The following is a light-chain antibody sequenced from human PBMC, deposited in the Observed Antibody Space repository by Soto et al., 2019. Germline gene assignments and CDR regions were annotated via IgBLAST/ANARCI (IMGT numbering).Light chain of an antibody. CDR3: QQYYTLPRT. V-gene: IGKV4-1*01. CDR1: QSVLFTSNNKNY. J-gene: IGKJ4*01. CDR2: WAS. Sequence: DIVMTQFPDSLAVSLGERATINCESSQSVLFTSNNKNYLGWYQQKPGQRPKLLLSWASARESGVPERFTGSGSGTLFTLSITSLQAEDVAVYYCQQYYTLPRTFGGGTKVDIK.